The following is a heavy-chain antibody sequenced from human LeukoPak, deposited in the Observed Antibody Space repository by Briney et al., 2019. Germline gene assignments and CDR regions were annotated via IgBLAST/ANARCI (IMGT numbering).Heavy chain of an antibody. D-gene: IGHD2-15*01. CDR2: IYTSGTT. Sequence: SSETLSLTCTVSGGSISSYYWSWIRQPAGKGLEWIGRIYTSGTTSYNPSLKSRVTMSVDTSKNQFSLNLNSVTAADTAVYYCARTSPRAATFDYWGQGTLVTVSS. CDR1: GGSISSYY. CDR3: ARTSPRAATFDY. J-gene: IGHJ4*02. V-gene: IGHV4-4*07.